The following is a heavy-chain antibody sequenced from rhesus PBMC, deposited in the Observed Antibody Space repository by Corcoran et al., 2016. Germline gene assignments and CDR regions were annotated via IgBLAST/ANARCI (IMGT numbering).Heavy chain of an antibody. CDR2: IYGSSGRT. CDR1: GGSISDRYY. Sequence: QVQLQESGPGLVKPSETLSLTCAVYGGSISDRYYWNWIRPPPGKGLEWIGNIYGSSGRTYYNPSLKSRVTISKATSKNQFSLKLSSVTAADTAVYYCARDCTSTTCYRFDYWGQGVLVTVSS. CDR3: ARDCTSTTCYRFDY. V-gene: IGHV4S7*01. J-gene: IGHJ4*01. D-gene: IGHD2-2*01.